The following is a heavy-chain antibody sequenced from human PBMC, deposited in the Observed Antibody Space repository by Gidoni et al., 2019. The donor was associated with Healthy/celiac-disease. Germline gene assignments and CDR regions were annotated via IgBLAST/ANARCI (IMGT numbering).Heavy chain of an antibody. Sequence: QVQLVQSGAEVKKPGSSVKVSCKASGGTFSSYAISWVRQAPGPGLKWMGGIIPIFGTANYAQKFQGRVTITADESTSTAYMELSSRRSEDTAVYYCASARRFLEWLTDDWGQGTLVTVSS. V-gene: IGHV1-69*01. CDR2: IIPIFGTA. CDR1: GGTFSSYA. CDR3: ASARRFLEWLTDD. J-gene: IGHJ4*02. D-gene: IGHD3-3*01.